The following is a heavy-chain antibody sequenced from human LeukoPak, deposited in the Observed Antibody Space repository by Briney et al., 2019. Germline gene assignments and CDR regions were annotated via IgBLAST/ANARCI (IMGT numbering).Heavy chain of an antibody. CDR1: GGSISSSSYC. CDR2: IYYSGST. CDR3: ARAGRDTMVRGRGWFDP. J-gene: IGHJ5*02. D-gene: IGHD3-10*01. Sequence: PSETLSLTCTVSGGSISSSSYCWGWIRQPPGKGLEWIGSIYYSGSTYYNPSLKSRVTISVDTSKNQFSLKVSSVTAADTAVYYCARAGRDTMVRGRGWFDPWGQGTLVTVSS. V-gene: IGHV4-39*01.